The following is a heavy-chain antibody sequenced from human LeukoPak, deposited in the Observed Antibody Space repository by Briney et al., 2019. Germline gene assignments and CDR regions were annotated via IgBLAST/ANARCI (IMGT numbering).Heavy chain of an antibody. CDR1: GFTFSNYW. CDR3: ATTLHSGYYDLY. V-gene: IGHV3-74*01. J-gene: IGHJ4*02. CDR2: IGADGSSA. Sequence: GGSLRLSCAASGFTFSNYWMHRVRQAPGKGLVWVARIGADGSSATYVDSVKGRFTISRDNAKNTLYLQMNSLRAEDTAVYYCATTLHSGYYDLYWGQGTLATVSS. D-gene: IGHD3-22*01.